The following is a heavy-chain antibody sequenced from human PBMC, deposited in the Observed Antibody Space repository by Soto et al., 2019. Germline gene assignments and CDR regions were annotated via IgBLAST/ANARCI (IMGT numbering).Heavy chain of an antibody. D-gene: IGHD2-8*01. CDR1: GYTFTSYD. CDR2: MNPNSGNT. J-gene: IGHJ5*02. CDR3: ARGRNIVLMAYAIYSREEWFDP. V-gene: IGHV1-8*01. Sequence: GASVKVSCKAFGYTFTSYDINWVRQATGQGLEWMGWMNPNSGNTGYAQKFQGRVTMTRNTSISTAYMELSSLRSEDTAVYYCARGRNIVLMAYAIYSREEWFDPWGQGTLVTVSS.